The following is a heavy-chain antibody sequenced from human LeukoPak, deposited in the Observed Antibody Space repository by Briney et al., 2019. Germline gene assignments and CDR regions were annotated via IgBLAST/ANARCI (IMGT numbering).Heavy chain of an antibody. J-gene: IGHJ6*03. D-gene: IGHD3-22*01. V-gene: IGHV3-23*01. Sequence: GGSLRLSCAASRFPLSSYAMSWVRQAPGKGLEWVSATSSSDAGTYYADSVRGRFTISRDNSKNTLYLQMNSLRAEDTAVYYCARNYKDSSGYYYYYYYYYMDVWGKGTTVTVSS. CDR3: ARNYKDSSGYYYYYYYYYMDV. CDR1: RFPLSSYA. CDR2: TSSSDAGT.